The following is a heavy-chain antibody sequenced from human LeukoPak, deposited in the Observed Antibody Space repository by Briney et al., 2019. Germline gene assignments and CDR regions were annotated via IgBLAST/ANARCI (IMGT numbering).Heavy chain of an antibody. V-gene: IGHV3-30*14. CDR2: ISYDGSNK. CDR3: ASIGDYGAFDI. Sequence: GGSLRLSCAASGFTFSSYGMHWVRQAPGKGLESVAVISYDGSNKYYADSVKGRFTISRDNSKNTLYLQMNSLRAEDTAVYYSASIGDYGAFDIWGQGTMVTVSS. J-gene: IGHJ3*02. D-gene: IGHD4-17*01. CDR1: GFTFSSYG.